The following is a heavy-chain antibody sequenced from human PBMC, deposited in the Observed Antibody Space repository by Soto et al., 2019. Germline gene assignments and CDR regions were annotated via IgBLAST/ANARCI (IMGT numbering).Heavy chain of an antibody. D-gene: IGHD6-19*01. V-gene: IGHV3-66*01. J-gene: IGHJ4*02. CDR3: AGRDSSVCYAY. CDR2: IYGAGTT. CDR1: GFIVSSIS. Sequence: EVQLVESGGGLVQPGGSLRLSCAASGFIVSSISMAWVRQSPGKGLEWVSEIYGAGTTQYADSVKGRFTISRDSSQNKLYLQMSSLRAEETAVYYCAGRDSSVCYAYWGQGTLVTFSS.